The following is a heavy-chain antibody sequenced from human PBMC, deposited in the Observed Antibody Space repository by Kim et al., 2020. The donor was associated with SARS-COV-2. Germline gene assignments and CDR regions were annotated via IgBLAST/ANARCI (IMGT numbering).Heavy chain of an antibody. CDR3: AKVATTVTTDLYPDY. Sequence: GGSLRLSCAASGFTFGDYAMHWVRQAPGKGLEWVSGISWNSGSIGYADSVKGRFTISRDNAKNSLYLQMNSLRAEDTALYYCAKVATTVTTDLYPDYWGQRTLVTVSS. J-gene: IGHJ4*02. D-gene: IGHD4-4*01. V-gene: IGHV3-9*01. CDR2: ISWNSGSI. CDR1: GFTFGDYA.